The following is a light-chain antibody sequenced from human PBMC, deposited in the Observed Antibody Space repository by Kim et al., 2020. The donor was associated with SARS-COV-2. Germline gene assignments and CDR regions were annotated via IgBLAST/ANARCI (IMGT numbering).Light chain of an antibody. J-gene: IGKJ2*01. CDR3: QQYNSYSST. CDR2: DAS. V-gene: IGKV1-5*01. CDR1: QSISSW. Sequence: SASVGDRVTITCRASQSISSWLAWYQQKAGKAPKLLIYDASSLESGVPSRFSGSGSGTEFTLTISSLQPDDFATYYCQQYNSYSSTCGQGTKLEI.